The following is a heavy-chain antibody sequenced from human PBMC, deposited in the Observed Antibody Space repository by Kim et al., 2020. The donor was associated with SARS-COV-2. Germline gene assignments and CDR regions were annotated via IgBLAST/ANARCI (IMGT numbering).Heavy chain of an antibody. Sequence: VKGRFTITRDDSKNTLYLKMNSLKNEDTAVYYCTTYGSGSYVDYYYGMDVWGQGTTVTVSS. CDR3: TTYGSGSYVDYYYGMDV. J-gene: IGHJ6*02. D-gene: IGHD3-10*01. V-gene: IGHV3-15*01.